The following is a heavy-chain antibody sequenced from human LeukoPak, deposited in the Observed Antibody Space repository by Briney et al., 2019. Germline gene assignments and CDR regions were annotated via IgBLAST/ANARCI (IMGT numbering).Heavy chain of an antibody. Sequence: SETLSLTCTVSGASVSGKFWSWIRHSPGNGLEWIGLIYYSGSTKFNPSLKSRVAMSVDPSNNQFSMSLNSVTTTDTAVYFCVGGGDWLPEYWGHGTQVIVSS. CDR2: IYYSGST. CDR3: VGGGDWLPEY. V-gene: IGHV4-59*02. D-gene: IGHD3/OR15-3a*01. CDR1: GASVSGKF. J-gene: IGHJ4*01.